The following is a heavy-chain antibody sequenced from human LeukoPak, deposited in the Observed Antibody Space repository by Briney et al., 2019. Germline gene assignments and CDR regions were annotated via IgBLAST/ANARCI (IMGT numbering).Heavy chain of an antibody. D-gene: IGHD3-16*01. CDR1: GGSLSSYY. V-gene: IGHV4-59*01. J-gene: IGHJ6*03. CDR3: ARETSQKGAHYMDV. Sequence: PSETLSLTCTVSGGSLSSYYWSWIRQPPGKGPEWIGYIYYSGSTNYNPSLKSRVTISVDTSKNQFSLKLSSVTAADTAVYYCARETSQKGAHYMDVWGKGTTVTISS. CDR2: IYYSGST.